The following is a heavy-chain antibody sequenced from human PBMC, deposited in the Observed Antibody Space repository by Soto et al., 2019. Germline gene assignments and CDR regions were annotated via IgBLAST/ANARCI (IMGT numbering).Heavy chain of an antibody. J-gene: IGHJ3*02. CDR1: GFTFSSYS. CDR3: ATEYSSSDAFDI. V-gene: IGHV3-21*01. Sequence: GRSLRLSCAASGFTFSSYSMNWVRQAPGKGLEWVSSISSSSSYIYYADSVKGRFTISRDNAKNSLYLQMNSLRAEDTAVYYCATEYSSSDAFDIWGQGTMVTVSS. D-gene: IGHD6-6*01. CDR2: ISSSSSYI.